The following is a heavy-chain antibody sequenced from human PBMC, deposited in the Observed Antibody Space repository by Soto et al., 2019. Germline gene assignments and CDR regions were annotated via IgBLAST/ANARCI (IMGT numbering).Heavy chain of an antibody. J-gene: IGHJ4*02. CDR2: IKQDGSEK. CDR3: ARTDCSSTSCHRTSFDE. D-gene: IGHD2-2*01. Sequence: GGSLRLSCAASGFTFSSYWMSWVRQAPGRGLEWVANIKQDGSEKYYVDSVKGRFTISRDNAKNSLYLQMNSLRAEDTAVYYCARTDCSSTSCHRTSFDEWGQGTLVTVSS. CDR1: GFTFSSYW. V-gene: IGHV3-7*01.